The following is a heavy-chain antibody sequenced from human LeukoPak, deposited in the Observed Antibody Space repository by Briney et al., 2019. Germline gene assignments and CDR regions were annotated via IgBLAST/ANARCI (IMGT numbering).Heavy chain of an antibody. CDR3: ARGEQWLGDFDY. D-gene: IGHD6-19*01. J-gene: IGHJ4*02. V-gene: IGHV1-2*02. CDR2: INPNSGGT. CDR1: GYTFTGYY. Sequence: EASVKVSCTASGYTFTGYYIHWVRQAPGQGLEWIGWINPNSGGTNYAQKFQGRVTMTRDTSISTAYMELSRLRSDDTAVYYCARGEQWLGDFDYWGQGTLVTVSS.